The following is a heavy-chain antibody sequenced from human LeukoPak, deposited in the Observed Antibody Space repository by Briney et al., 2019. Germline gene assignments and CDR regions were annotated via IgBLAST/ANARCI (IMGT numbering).Heavy chain of an antibody. J-gene: IGHJ4*02. V-gene: IGHV4-30-2*01. CDR3: ARGIPPTLEYGSGSPLDY. CDR2: IYHSGST. Sequence: SETLSLTCAVSGGSISSGGYSWSWIRQPPGKGLEWIGYIYHSGSTYYNPSLKSRVTISVDRSKNQFSLKLSSVTAADTAVYYCARGIPPTLEYGSGSPLDYWGQGTLVTVSS. CDR1: GGSISSGGYS. D-gene: IGHD3-10*01.